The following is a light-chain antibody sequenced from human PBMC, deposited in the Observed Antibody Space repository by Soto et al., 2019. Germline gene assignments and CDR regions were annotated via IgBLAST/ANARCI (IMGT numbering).Light chain of an antibody. V-gene: IGLV2-14*01. CDR1: SSDVGGYNY. J-gene: IGLJ1*01. CDR3: SSYTSSSTLEV. CDR2: EVS. Sequence: ALTQPASVSGSPGQSITISCTGTSSDVGGYNYVSWYQQHPGKAPKLMIYEVSNRPSGVSNRFSGSKSGNTASLTISGLQAEDEADYYCSSYTSSSTLEVFGTGTKVTVL.